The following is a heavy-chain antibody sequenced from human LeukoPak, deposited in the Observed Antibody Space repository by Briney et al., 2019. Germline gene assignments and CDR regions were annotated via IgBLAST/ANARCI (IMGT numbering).Heavy chain of an antibody. V-gene: IGHV3-23*01. CDR2: ISGSGGST. J-gene: IGHJ4*02. Sequence: PGGSLRLSCAASGFTFSSYGMSWVRQAPGKGLEWVSAISGSGGSTYYADSVKGRFTISRDNSKNTLYLQMNTLRAEDTAVYYCARPSFVTGSYYPLWGQGTLVAVSS. CDR3: ARPSFVTGSYYPL. CDR1: GFTFSSYG. D-gene: IGHD1-26*01.